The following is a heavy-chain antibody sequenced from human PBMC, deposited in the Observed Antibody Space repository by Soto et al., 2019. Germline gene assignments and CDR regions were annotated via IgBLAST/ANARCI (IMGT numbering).Heavy chain of an antibody. CDR3: TSQVRAPVTVYMSDAKLDF. J-gene: IGHJ4*02. CDR2: IRGISNSYAT. Sequence: PGGSLRLSCEASGFAFSGSALHWVRQASGKGLEWLGRIRGISNSYATSYAASVKGRFTISRDDSKNTAYLQMSSLKAEDTAVYYCTSQVRAPVTVYMSDAKLDFWGQGALVTVSS. D-gene: IGHD1-26*01. CDR1: GFAFSGSA. V-gene: IGHV3-73*01.